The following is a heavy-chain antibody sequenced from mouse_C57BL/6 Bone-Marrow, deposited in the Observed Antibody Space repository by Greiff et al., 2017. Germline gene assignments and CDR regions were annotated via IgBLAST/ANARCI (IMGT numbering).Heavy chain of an antibody. CDR2: IYPGSGNT. J-gene: IGHJ3*01. V-gene: IGHV1-66*01. CDR3: ARNYYSNYAWFAY. D-gene: IGHD2-5*01. Sequence: QVQLQQSGPELVKPGASVKISCKASGYSFTSYYIHWVKQRPGQGLEWIGWIYPGSGNTKYNEKFKGKATLTADTSSSTAYMQLSSLTSEDSAVYYCARNYYSNYAWFAYWGQGTLVTVSA. CDR1: GYSFTSYY.